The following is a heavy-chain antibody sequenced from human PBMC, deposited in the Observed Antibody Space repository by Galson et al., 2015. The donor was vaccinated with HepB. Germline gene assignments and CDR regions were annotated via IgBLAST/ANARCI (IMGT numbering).Heavy chain of an antibody. J-gene: IGHJ3*02. Sequence: ETRSLTCSVAGGSISGYYWCWLRQPAGKGLGWIGRVYSSGNTNYNPSLISRVTMSVDTSKNRVSLELSSVTAADTAVYYCTRGGFGERPARHASDIWGHGIMVTVSS. CDR3: TRGGFGERPARHASDI. CDR2: VYSSGNT. V-gene: IGHV4-4*07. D-gene: IGHD3-10*01. CDR1: GGSISGYY.